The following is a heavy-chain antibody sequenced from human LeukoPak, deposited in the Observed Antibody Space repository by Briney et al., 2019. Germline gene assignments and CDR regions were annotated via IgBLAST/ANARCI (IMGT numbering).Heavy chain of an antibody. J-gene: IGHJ2*01. CDR3: ARDRVFADGYSRFDL. CDR1: GFTFSSYS. Sequence: AGGSLRLSCAASGFTFSSYSMNWVRQAPGKGLEWVSYSSSSSSTIYYADSVKGRFTISRDNAKNSLYLQMNSLRAEDTAVYYCARDRVFADGYSRFDLWGRGTLVTVSS. CDR2: SSSSSSTI. V-gene: IGHV3-48*01. D-gene: IGHD5-24*01.